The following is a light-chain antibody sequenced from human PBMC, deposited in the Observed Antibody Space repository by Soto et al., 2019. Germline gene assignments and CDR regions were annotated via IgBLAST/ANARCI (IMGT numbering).Light chain of an antibody. CDR2: GAS. CDR3: QQYGSSPPIT. J-gene: IGKJ5*01. Sequence: ELLITQSPATLSVSPGEEATLSCRASQSVDSNYLAWYQQKPGQAPRLLIYGASTRATGIPARFSGSGSGTDFTLTISRLEPEDFAVYYCQQYGSSPPITFGQGTRLEI. CDR1: QSVDSNY. V-gene: IGKV3-20*01.